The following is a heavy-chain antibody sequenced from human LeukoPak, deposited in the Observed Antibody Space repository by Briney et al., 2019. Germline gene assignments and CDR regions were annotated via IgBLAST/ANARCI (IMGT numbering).Heavy chain of an antibody. CDR3: AREVIGSWLRFLNSGFWFDP. D-gene: IGHD5-12*01. Sequence: PGGSLRLSCAASEFTFSRYWMTWVRQAPGKGLEWVANIKQDETEKYYVDSVKGRFTISRDNSKNSLYLQMNSLRAEDTAVYYCAREVIGSWLRFLNSGFWFDPWGQGTLVTVSS. V-gene: IGHV3-7*01. CDR2: IKQDETEK. J-gene: IGHJ5*02. CDR1: EFTFSRYW.